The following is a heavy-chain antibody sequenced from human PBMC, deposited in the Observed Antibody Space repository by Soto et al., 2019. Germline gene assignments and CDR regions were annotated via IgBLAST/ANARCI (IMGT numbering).Heavy chain of an antibody. J-gene: IGHJ4*02. D-gene: IGHD3-3*01. CDR2: ISAYNGNT. Sequence: XSVKVSCKASGYTFTSYGISWVRQAPGQGLEWMGWISAYNGNTNYAQKLQGRVTMTTDTSTSTAYMELRSLRSDDTAVYYCARDGELRFLGWLSPFDYWGQGTLVTVSS. CDR3: ARDGELRFLGWLSPFDY. CDR1: GYTFTSYG. V-gene: IGHV1-18*04.